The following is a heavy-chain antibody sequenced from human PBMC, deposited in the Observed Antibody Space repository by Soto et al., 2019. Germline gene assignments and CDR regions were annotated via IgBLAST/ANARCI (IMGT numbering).Heavy chain of an antibody. V-gene: IGHV1-2*04. CDR3: ARDLSGNYYDSSGSPGGLFDP. J-gene: IGHJ5*02. Sequence: ASVKVSCKASGYTFTGYYMHWVRQAPGQGLEWMGWINPNSGGTNYAQKFQGWVTMTRDTSISTAYMELSRLRSDDTAVYYCARDLSGNYYDSSGSPGGLFDPSGQGTLVTVSS. D-gene: IGHD3-22*01. CDR1: GYTFTGYY. CDR2: INPNSGGT.